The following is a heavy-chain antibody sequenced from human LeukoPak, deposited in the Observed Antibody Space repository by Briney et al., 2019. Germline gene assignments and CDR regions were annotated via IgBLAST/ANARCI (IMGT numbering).Heavy chain of an antibody. J-gene: IGHJ3*02. CDR1: GGSISSSSYF. CDR3: ARAPWAYGNYVHAFDI. CDR2: IYSGGRI. Sequence: SETLSLTCTVSGGSISSSSYFWGWIRQPPGKGLEWIGSIYSGGRIYYNPSLKSRVSISIDTSNNDLSLKVTSVTAADTAGYYCARAPWAYGNYVHAFDIWGQGTMVTVSS. V-gene: IGHV4-39*07. D-gene: IGHD4-11*01.